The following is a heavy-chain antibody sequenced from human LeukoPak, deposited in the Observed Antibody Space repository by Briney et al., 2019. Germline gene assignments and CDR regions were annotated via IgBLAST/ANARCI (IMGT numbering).Heavy chain of an antibody. CDR2: IYTSEST. D-gene: IGHD4-17*01. Sequence: SETLTLTCTVSGGSMTSYYWSWIRQPAGKGLEWIGRIYTSESTNYNPSLKSRVTMSVDRSKNQFSLKLGSVTAADTAVYYCARGYGDQGYDYWGQGTLVTVSS. J-gene: IGHJ4*02. CDR3: ARGYGDQGYDY. CDR1: GGSMTSYY. V-gene: IGHV4-4*07.